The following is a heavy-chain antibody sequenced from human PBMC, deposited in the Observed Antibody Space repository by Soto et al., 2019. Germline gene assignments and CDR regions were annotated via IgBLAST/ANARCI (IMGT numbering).Heavy chain of an antibody. CDR3: ARDRFIVATISYYYYYMDV. V-gene: IGHV3-11*01. CDR2: ISSSGSTI. Sequence: QVQLVESGGGLVKPGGSLRLSCAASGFTFSDYYMSWIRQAPGKGLEWVSYISSSGSTIYYADSVKGRFTISRENAKNSLYLQMNSLRAEDTAVYYCARDRFIVATISYYYYYMDVWGKGTTVTVSS. D-gene: IGHD5-12*01. CDR1: GFTFSDYY. J-gene: IGHJ6*03.